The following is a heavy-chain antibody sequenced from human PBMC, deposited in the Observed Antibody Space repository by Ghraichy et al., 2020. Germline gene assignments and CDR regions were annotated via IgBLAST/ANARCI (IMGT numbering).Heavy chain of an antibody. CDR2: NYYSGST. V-gene: IGHV4-39*01. J-gene: IGHJ4*02. D-gene: IGHD3-22*01. Sequence: SETLSLTCTVSGGSISSSSYYWGWIRQPPGKGLEWIGSNYYSGSTYYNPSLKSRVTISVDTSKNQFSLKLSSVTAADTAVYYCNSWYPYYYDSSGGRGVDYWGQGTLVTVSS. CDR3: NSWYPYYYDSSGGRGVDY. CDR1: GGSISSSSYY.